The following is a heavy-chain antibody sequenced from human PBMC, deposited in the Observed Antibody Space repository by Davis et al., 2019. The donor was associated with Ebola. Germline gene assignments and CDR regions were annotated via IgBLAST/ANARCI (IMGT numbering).Heavy chain of an antibody. CDR1: GGSFNGYY. Sequence: SETLSLTCAVYGGSFNGYYWSWIRQLPGKGLEWIGEINHTGNTNYNPSLKSRVTISIGTSKDQFSLRLTSVTEADTAVYYCAKGVGDYGWFDPWGQGTLVTVSA. CDR3: AKGVGDYGWFDP. J-gene: IGHJ5*02. V-gene: IGHV4-34*01. D-gene: IGHD4-17*01. CDR2: INHTGNT.